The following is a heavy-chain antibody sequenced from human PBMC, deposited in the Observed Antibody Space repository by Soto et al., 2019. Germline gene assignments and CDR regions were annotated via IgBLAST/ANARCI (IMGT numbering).Heavy chain of an antibody. Sequence: SVKVSCKASGGTFSSYAISWVRQAPGQGLEWMGGIIPIFGTANYAQKFQGRVTITADESTSTAYMELSSLRSEDTAVYYCARRARPEYSRWSAWHNNNWFDPWGQGTLVTVSS. J-gene: IGHJ5*02. D-gene: IGHD6-6*01. V-gene: IGHV1-69*13. CDR1: GGTFSSYA. CDR2: IIPIFGTA. CDR3: ARRARPEYSRWSAWHNNNWFDP.